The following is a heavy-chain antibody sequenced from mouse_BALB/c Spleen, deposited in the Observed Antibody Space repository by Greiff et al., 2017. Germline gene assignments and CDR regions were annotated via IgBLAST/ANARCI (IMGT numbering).Heavy chain of an antibody. V-gene: IGHV1-54*01. CDR1: GYAFTNYL. CDR3: ARSELDWTWFAY. CDR2: INPGSGGT. Sequence: QVQLKQSGAELVRPGTSVKVSCKASGYAFTNYLIEWVKQRPGQGLEWIGVINPGSGGTNYNEKFKGKATLTADKSSSTAYMQLSSLTSDDSAVYFCARSELDWTWFAYWGQGTLVTVSA. D-gene: IGHD4-1*01. J-gene: IGHJ3*01.